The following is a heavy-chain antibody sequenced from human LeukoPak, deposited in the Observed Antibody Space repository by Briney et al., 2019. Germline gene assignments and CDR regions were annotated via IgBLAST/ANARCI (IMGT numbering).Heavy chain of an antibody. J-gene: IGHJ4*02. D-gene: IGHD3-3*01. CDR2: MYYSGCT. V-gene: IGHV4-59*08. CDR3: ARHDFWRTFDN. Sequence: SETLSLTCTVSGGSVSSYYWSWIRQPPGKGRKWIGYMYYSGCTDYNRSLKSPVTISVDTSKNHLSLALNSVAAADQAVYYFARHDFWRTFDNWGQEALVTASS. CDR1: GGSVSSYY.